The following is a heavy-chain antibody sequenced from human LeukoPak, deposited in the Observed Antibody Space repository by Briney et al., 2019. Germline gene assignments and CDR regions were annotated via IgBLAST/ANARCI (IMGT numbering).Heavy chain of an antibody. J-gene: IGHJ4*02. D-gene: IGHD3-10*01. CDR2: IYHTGST. Sequence: SETLSLTCAVSGGSISSGGYSWSWIRQPPGKGLEWIGYIYHTGSTYYNPSLKSRVTISVDRSNNQFSLKLTSVTAADTAVYYCARGGGFRVLDYWGQGTLVTVSS. V-gene: IGHV4-30-2*01. CDR3: ARGGGFRVLDY. CDR1: GGSISSGGYS.